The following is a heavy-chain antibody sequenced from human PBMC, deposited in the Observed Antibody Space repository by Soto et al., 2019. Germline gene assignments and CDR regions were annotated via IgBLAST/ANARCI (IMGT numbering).Heavy chain of an antibody. Sequence: SVKVSCKASGGTFSSYAISWVRQAPGQGLEWMGGIIPIFGTANYAQKFQGRVTITADESTSTAYMELSSLRSEDTAVYYCARDRYSGHDYDAFDIWGQGTMGTVPS. CDR1: GGTFSSYA. J-gene: IGHJ3*02. D-gene: IGHD5-12*01. CDR2: IIPIFGTA. V-gene: IGHV1-69*13. CDR3: ARDRYSGHDYDAFDI.